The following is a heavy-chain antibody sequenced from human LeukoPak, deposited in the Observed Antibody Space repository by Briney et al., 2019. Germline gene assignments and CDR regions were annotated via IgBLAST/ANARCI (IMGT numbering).Heavy chain of an antibody. V-gene: IGHV7-4-1*02. CDR3: AIHPSDSSGYFSY. Sequence: ASVKVSCKASGYTFSSCAINWVRQAPGQGLEYMGWVDTKTGNPTYAQGFTGRFVFSLDTSVSTAYLQISSLKAEDTAVYYCAIHPSDSSGYFSYWGQGALVTVSS. CDR2: VDTKTGNP. J-gene: IGHJ4*02. D-gene: IGHD3-22*01. CDR1: GYTFSSCA.